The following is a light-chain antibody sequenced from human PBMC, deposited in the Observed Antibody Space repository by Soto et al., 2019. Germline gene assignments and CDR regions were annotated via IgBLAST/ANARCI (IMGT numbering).Light chain of an antibody. V-gene: IGLV1-40*01. CDR2: TNN. Sequence: QLVLTQPPSMSGAPGQRVAISCTGSSSNFGADYDVHWYQQLPGGRPKLLIYTNNHRASGVPDRFSGSKSGTSASLAITGLQAEDEADYYCQSYDGSLGELVFGGGTKVTVL. J-gene: IGLJ2*01. CDR3: QSYDGSLGELV. CDR1: SSNFGADYD.